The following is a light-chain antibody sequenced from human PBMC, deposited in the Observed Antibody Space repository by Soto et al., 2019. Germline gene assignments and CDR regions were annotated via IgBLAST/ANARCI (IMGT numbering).Light chain of an antibody. V-gene: IGKV1-33*01. CDR2: DAS. CDR1: QDIRNY. Sequence: EIQMTQSPSSLSASVGDRVTITCQASQDIRNYLNWYQQKPGKAPELLIFDASNLEPGVSSRFSGSVSGTDFSFTISGLQPEDFATYYCQQYRDLISFCGGTKVEVK. J-gene: IGKJ4*01. CDR3: QQYRDLIS.